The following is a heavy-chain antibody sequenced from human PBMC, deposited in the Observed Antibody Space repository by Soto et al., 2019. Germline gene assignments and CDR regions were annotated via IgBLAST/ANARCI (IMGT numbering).Heavy chain of an antibody. Sequence: QVQLQESGPGLVKPSETLSLTCTVSGGSISSYYWSWIRQPPGKGLEWIGYIYYSGSTNYNPSLKSRVTISVDTSKNQFSLKLSSVTAADTAVYYCARHHSRIIDYWGQGTLVTVSS. V-gene: IGHV4-59*08. D-gene: IGHD2-21*01. CDR3: ARHHSRIIDY. CDR2: IYYSGST. CDR1: GGSISSYY. J-gene: IGHJ4*02.